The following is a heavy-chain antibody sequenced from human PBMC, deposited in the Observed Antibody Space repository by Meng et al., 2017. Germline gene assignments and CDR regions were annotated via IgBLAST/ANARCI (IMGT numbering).Heavy chain of an antibody. CDR1: GGSVSSGSYY. D-gene: IGHD2-15*01. J-gene: IGHJ4*02. CDR2: IYYSGST. V-gene: IGHV4-61*01. CDR3: ARDCSGGSCYSIGV. Sequence: QLEASGPGLVRPPETPSLTCTVSGGSVSSGSYYLSWIRQPPGKGLEWIGYIYYSGSTNYNPSLKRRVTISVDTSKNQFSLKLSSVTAADTAVYYCARDCSGGSCYSIGVWGQGTLVTVSS.